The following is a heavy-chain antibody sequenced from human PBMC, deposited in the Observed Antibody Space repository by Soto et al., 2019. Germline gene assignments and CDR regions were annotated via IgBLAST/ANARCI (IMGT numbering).Heavy chain of an antibody. CDR1: GGSFSGYY. V-gene: IGHV4-34*01. J-gene: IGHJ6*02. D-gene: IGHD2-21*02. CDR2: INHSGST. CDR3: SSALKMPHHIVVVTAIRGGMDV. Sequence: SETLSLTCAVYGGSFSGYYWSWIRQPPGKGLEWIGEINHSGSTNYNPSLKSRVTISVDTSKNQFSLKLSSVTAADTAVYYCSSALKMPHHIVVVTAIRGGMDVWGQGTTVTVSS.